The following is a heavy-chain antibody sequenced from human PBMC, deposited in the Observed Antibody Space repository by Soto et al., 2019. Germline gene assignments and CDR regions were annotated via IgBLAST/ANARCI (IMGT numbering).Heavy chain of an antibody. CDR2: ISNDGNNK. V-gene: IGHV3-30*18. Sequence: PGGSLRLSCAASGFTFSHYGMHWVRQAPGKELEWVAVISNDGNNKYYADSVKGRFTISRDNSKNTLDLQLNSLRAEDTAVYFCAKDRVSENTNGWPQGHWGQGAPVTVSS. CDR1: GFTFSHYG. CDR3: AKDRVSENTNGWPQGH. D-gene: IGHD2-8*01. J-gene: IGHJ4*02.